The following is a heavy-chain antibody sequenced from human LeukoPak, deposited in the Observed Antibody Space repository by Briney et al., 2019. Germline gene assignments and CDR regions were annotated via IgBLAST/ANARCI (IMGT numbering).Heavy chain of an antibody. CDR3: ARVGYYYDSSGYYYRGWYFDL. V-gene: IGHV1-8*03. Sequence: ASVKVSCKASGYTFTSYYMHWVRQAPGQGLEWMGWMNPNSGNTGYAQKFQGRVTITRNTSISTAYMELSSLRSEDTAVYYCARVGYYYDSSGYYYRGWYFDLWGRGTLVTVSS. J-gene: IGHJ2*01. CDR2: MNPNSGNT. D-gene: IGHD3-22*01. CDR1: GYTFTSYY.